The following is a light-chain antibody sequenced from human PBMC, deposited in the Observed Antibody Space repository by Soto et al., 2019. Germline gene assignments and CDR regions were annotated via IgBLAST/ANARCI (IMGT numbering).Light chain of an antibody. CDR3: NSYTTTSTYV. Sequence: QSVLTQPAPVSGSPGQSITISFPGTSSEVGAYNYVSWYPQYPGKAPKIMIYHVSNRLSGVSNRFSGSKSGNSASLTISGLQCEDEADYYCNSYTTTSTYVFGTGTKVTVL. CDR1: SSEVGAYNY. CDR2: HVS. V-gene: IGLV2-14*01. J-gene: IGLJ1*01.